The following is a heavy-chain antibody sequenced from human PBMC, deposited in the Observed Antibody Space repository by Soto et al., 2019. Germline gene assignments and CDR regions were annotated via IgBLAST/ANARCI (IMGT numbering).Heavy chain of an antibody. CDR2: MSYSGST. Sequence: QVQLQESGPGLVKPSETLSLTCTVSGDSVSSGRYHWNWVRQPPGKGLEWIGDMSYSGSTRNNPSLKSRLTISRDTSKSQFSLKLTSVTAADTAVYYCVALENDYGGMGTWGQGSLVTVSS. CDR1: GDSVSSGRYH. V-gene: IGHV4-61*01. CDR3: VALENDYGGMGT. D-gene: IGHD4-17*01. J-gene: IGHJ5*02.